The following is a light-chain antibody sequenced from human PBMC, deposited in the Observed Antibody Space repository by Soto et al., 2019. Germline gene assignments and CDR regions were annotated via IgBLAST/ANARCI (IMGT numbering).Light chain of an antibody. CDR1: SSNIGAGYD. V-gene: IGLV1-40*01. CDR2: GNS. J-gene: IGLJ2*01. CDR3: QSYDSSLSGVV. Sequence: QSALTQPPSVSGAPGQRVTISCTGSSSNIGAGYDVHWYQQLPGTAPKLLIYGNSNRPSGVPDRFSASKSGTLASLAITGLQAEDEADYYCQSYDSSLSGVVFGGGTKLTVL.